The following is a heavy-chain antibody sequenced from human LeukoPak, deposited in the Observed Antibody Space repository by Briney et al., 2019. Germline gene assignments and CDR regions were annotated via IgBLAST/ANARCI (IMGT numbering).Heavy chain of an antibody. CDR3: ARGRDRTNDDDAFDI. V-gene: IGHV1-8*01. CDR2: MNPNSGNT. D-gene: IGHD1-1*01. CDR1: GGSFSSYV. J-gene: IGHJ3*02. Sequence: ASVKVSCKASGGSFSSYVITWVRQAPGQGLEWMGWMNPNSGNTGYAQKFQGRVTMTRNTSISTAYMELSSLRSEDTAVYYCARGRDRTNDDDAFDIWGQGTMVTVSS.